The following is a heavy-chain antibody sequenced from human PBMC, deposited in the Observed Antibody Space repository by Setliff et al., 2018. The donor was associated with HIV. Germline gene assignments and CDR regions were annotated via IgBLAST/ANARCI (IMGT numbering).Heavy chain of an antibody. D-gene: IGHD3-16*02. CDR3: ATDYLPGGY. CDR1: GFPFNNAW. V-gene: IGHV3-15*01. CDR2: IKGQTDGGTT. J-gene: IGHJ4*02. Sequence: GGSLRLSCAVTGFPFNNAWMNWVRQAPGKGREWVGRIKGQTDGGTTDYAAPVKGRFTISRDDSTNTLYLQMNGLRVEDSAVYYCATDYLPGGYWGQGTLVTVSS.